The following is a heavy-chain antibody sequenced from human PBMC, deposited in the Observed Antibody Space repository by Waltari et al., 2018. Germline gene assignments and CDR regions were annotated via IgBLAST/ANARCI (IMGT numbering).Heavy chain of an antibody. V-gene: IGHV3-7*01. CDR2: INEDGSRK. Sequence: DVQLVESGGGLVQPGGSLRLSCAASGFAFNNYWLDWVRQAPGKGLEWVAHINEDGSRKYYADSVQGRFTISRDSAYNSLFLQMNSLRDEDTAVYYCARNRDYFTLEYWGQGTPVTVSS. CDR1: GFAFNNYW. J-gene: IGHJ4*02. CDR3: ARNRDYFTLEY. D-gene: IGHD4-17*01.